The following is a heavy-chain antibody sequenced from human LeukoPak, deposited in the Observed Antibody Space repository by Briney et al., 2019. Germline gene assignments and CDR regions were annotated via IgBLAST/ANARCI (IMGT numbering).Heavy chain of an antibody. CDR1: GYTFTGYY. J-gene: IGHJ4*02. CDR3: ARDPYIVVVPAAIGFDY. D-gene: IGHD2-2*02. CDR2: INPNSGGT. V-gene: IGHV1-2*02. Sequence: ASVKVSCKASGYTFTGYYMHWVRQAPGQGLEWMGWINPNSGGTNYAQKFQGRVTMTRDTSISTAYMELSRLRPDDTAVYYCARDPYIVVVPAAIGFDYWGQGTLVTVSS.